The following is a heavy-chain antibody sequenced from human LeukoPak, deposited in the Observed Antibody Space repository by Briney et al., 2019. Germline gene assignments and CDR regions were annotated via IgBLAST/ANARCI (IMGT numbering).Heavy chain of an antibody. V-gene: IGHV3-48*03. CDR2: ISASSSRV. D-gene: IGHD2-15*01. Sequence: GGSLRLSCAGSGFSFSSYELNWIRQAPGRGLEWISYISASSSRVSYADPVKGRFTISRDNAKNSLYLQMNSLRADDTAVYYCAGSVAIVFHGHWGQGTLVTVSS. CDR1: GFSFSSYE. J-gene: IGHJ4*02. CDR3: AGSVAIVFHGH.